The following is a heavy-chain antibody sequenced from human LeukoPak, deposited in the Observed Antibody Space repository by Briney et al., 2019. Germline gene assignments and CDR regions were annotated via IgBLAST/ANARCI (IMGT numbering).Heavy chain of an antibody. CDR2: ISSSSSYI. V-gene: IGHV3-21*01. CDR3: ARDRRYYGDLDY. D-gene: IGHD3-3*01. Sequence: KPGGSLRLSCAASGFTVSSNYMSWVRQAPGKGLEWVSSISSSSSYIYYADSVKGRFTISRDNAKNSLYLQMNSLRAEDTAVYYCARDRRYYGDLDYWGQGTLVTVSS. J-gene: IGHJ4*02. CDR1: GFTVSSNY.